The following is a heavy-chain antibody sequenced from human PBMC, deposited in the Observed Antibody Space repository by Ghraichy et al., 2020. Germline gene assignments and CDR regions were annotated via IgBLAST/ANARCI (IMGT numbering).Heavy chain of an antibody. Sequence: SETLSLTCTVSGGSISRYYWSWIRQPPGKGLEWIGYIYYSGSTNYNPSLTSRVRISVDTSKNQFSLTLSAVTAADTATYYCARHRGSGWPDAFDIWGQGTMVGVSS. J-gene: IGHJ3*02. D-gene: IGHD6-19*01. CDR1: GGSISRYY. V-gene: IGHV4-59*08. CDR3: ARHRGSGWPDAFDI. CDR2: IYYSGST.